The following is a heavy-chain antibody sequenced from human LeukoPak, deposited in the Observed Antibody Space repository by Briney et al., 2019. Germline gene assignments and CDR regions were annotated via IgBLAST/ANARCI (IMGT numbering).Heavy chain of an antibody. D-gene: IGHD3-22*01. CDR3: AKEYYYDSSGTAGGDAFDI. CDR2: ISGSGGST. CDR1: GFTFSTYW. Sequence: PGGSLRLSCAASGFTFSTYWMTWVRQAPGKGLEWVSAISGSGGSTYYADSVKGRFTISRDNSKNTLYLQMNSLRAEDTAVYYCAKEYYYDSSGTAGGDAFDIWGQGTMVTVSS. J-gene: IGHJ3*02. V-gene: IGHV3-23*01.